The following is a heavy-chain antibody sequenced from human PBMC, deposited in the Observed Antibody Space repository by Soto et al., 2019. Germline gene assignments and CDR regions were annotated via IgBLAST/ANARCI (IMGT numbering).Heavy chain of an antibody. CDR2: INPTSGST. J-gene: IGHJ4*02. V-gene: IGHV1-46*01. D-gene: IGHD6-13*01. CDR3: ARDLAAGAH. CDR1: GYTLTNYY. Sequence: QVQLVQSGAEVKKPGASVKVSCKASGYTLTNYYIHRLRQAPGQGLEWMGIINPTSGSTNYAQKFQGRVTLTYDTSAATVYMELSGLRYEDTAVLYCARDLAAGAHWGQGTLVTVSS.